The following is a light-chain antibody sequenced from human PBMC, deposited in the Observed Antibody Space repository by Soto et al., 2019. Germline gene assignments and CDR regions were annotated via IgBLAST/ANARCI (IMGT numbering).Light chain of an antibody. Sequence: DIQMTQSPSTLSASVGDRVTITCRASQILNNRSTWYQQKPGKAPNLLISGAFNLQSGVPSRFGGRGSGTDFTLTISSLQPEDFATYYCQQSYITLYSFGQGTRLEIK. CDR1: QILNNR. CDR2: GAF. J-gene: IGKJ2*01. V-gene: IGKV1-39*01. CDR3: QQSYITLYS.